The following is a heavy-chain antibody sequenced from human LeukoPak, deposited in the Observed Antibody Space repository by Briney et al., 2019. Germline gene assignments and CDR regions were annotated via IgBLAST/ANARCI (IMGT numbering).Heavy chain of an antibody. V-gene: IGHV4-30-4*08. CDR3: ARGSRYYGAGSFHTTFDP. D-gene: IGHD3-10*01. J-gene: IGHJ5*02. CDR1: GGSISSGDYY. Sequence: SETLSLTCTVSGGSISSGDYYWSWIRQPPGKGLEWIGYIYYSGSTYSNPSLKSRVTISVDTSKNQYSLKLSSVTAADTAVYYCARGSRYYGAGSFHTTFDPWGQGTLVTVSS. CDR2: IYYSGST.